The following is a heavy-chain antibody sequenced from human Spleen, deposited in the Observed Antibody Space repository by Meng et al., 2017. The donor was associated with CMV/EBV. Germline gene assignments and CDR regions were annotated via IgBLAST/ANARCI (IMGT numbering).Heavy chain of an antibody. CDR3: ARAFSTIFGVVDAPWFDP. CDR1: SRDD. J-gene: IGHJ5*02. Sequence: SRDDMHWVSQNPGKGMEWVAAQSYDGGESYYEEKERGSITISRDDSKNTLSLQMKSLRVEDTAIYFCARAFSTIFGVVDAPWFDPWGQGTLVTVSS. CDR2: QSYDGGES. D-gene: IGHD3-3*01. V-gene: IGHV3-30*19.